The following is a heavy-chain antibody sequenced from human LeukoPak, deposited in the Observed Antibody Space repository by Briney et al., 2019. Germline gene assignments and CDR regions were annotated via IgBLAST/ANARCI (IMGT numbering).Heavy chain of an antibody. V-gene: IGHV3-21*01. Sequence: GGSLRLSCAASGFTFSSYAMNWVRQAPGKGLEWVSSISSSSSYIYYADPVKGRFTISRDNAKNSLYLQMNSLRAEDTAVYYCARRDTPRGGTDYWGQGTLVTVSS. CDR2: ISSSSSYI. CDR3: ARRDTPRGGTDY. D-gene: IGHD3-16*01. CDR1: GFTFSSYA. J-gene: IGHJ4*02.